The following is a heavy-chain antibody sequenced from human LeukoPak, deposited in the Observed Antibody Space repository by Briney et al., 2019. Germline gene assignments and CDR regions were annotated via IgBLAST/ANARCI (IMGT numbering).Heavy chain of an antibody. Sequence: GASVTVSCKASGYTLTGYYMQWVRQAPGQGLEWMGWINPNSGGTNYAQKLQGRVTMTRDTSISTAYMELSRLRSDDTAVYYCARGHIMITFGGVIASYWGQGTLVTVSS. D-gene: IGHD3-16*02. CDR2: INPNSGGT. CDR3: ARGHIMITFGGVIASY. J-gene: IGHJ4*02. V-gene: IGHV1-2*02. CDR1: GYTLTGYY.